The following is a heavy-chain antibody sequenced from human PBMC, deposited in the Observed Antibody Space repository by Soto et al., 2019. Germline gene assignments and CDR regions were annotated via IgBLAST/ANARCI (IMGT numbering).Heavy chain of an antibody. CDR1: GTSVSNYY. CDR3: TRGGIQLSYAFDY. J-gene: IGHJ4*02. CDR2: IYTSGST. Sequence: SETLSLTCSVSGTSVSNYYWSWIRQPAGKGLEHIGRIYTSGSTSYNPSLKSRVTMSMDTSQTQIYLNLTSVTAADTAVYYCTRGGIQLSYAFDYWGQGIQVTVSS. V-gene: IGHV4-4*07. D-gene: IGHD5-18*01.